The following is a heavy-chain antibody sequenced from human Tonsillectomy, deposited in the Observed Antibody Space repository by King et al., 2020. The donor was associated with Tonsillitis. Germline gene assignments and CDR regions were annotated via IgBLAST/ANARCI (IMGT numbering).Heavy chain of an antibody. V-gene: IGHV5-10-1*03. J-gene: IGHJ4*02. D-gene: IGHD2-15*01. Sequence: QRVQTGAEVKKVGESLRISCKGSGYRFNSDWITWVRQMPGKGLEWMGRIDPSDSYTDYSPSFQGHVTFSVDKSITTAYVQWRSLEASDTTMYYCARQPGYSSGCNDYWGQGTLVTVSS. CDR2: IDPSDSYT. CDR3: ARQPGYSSGCNDY. CDR1: GYRFNSDW.